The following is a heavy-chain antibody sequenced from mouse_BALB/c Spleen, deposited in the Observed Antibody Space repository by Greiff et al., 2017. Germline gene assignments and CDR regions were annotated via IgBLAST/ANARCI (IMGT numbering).Heavy chain of an antibody. D-gene: IGHD1-1*01. J-gene: IGHJ4*01. CDR1: GFDFSRYW. CDR2: INPDSSTI. CDR3: ARRGSRYAMDY. Sequence: EVKLMESGGGLVQPGGSLKLSCAASGFDFSRYWMSWVRQAPGKGLEWIGEINPDSSTINYTPSLKDKFIISRDNAKNTLYLQMSKVRSEDTALYYCARRGSRYAMDYWGQGTSVTVSS. V-gene: IGHV4-1*02.